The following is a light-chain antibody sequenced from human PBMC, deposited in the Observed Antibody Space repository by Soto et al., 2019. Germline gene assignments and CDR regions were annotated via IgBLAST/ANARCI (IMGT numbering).Light chain of an antibody. CDR3: QQFNNYLWT. V-gene: IGKV1D-13*01. Sequence: AIQLTQSPSSLSASVGDRVTITCLASQGISSALAWYQQKPGKAPKLLIYDASSLESGVPSRFSGSGSGTDFTLTISSLQPEDFATYYCQQFNNYLWTFGQGTKVDNK. J-gene: IGKJ1*01. CDR1: QGISSA. CDR2: DAS.